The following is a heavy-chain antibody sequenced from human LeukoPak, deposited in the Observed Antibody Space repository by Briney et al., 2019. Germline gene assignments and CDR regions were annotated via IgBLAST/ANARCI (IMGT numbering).Heavy chain of an antibody. CDR1: GGSFSGYY. CDR3: ARKGSSPYSSGWYRGSRAEYFQH. D-gene: IGHD6-19*01. J-gene: IGHJ1*01. CDR2: INHSGST. Sequence: AETLSLTCAVYGGSFSGYYWSWIRQPPGKGLEWIGEINHSGSTNYNPSLKSRVTISVDTSKNQFSLKLSSVTAADTAVYYCARKGSSPYSSGWYRGSRAEYFQHWGQGTLVTVSS. V-gene: IGHV4-34*01.